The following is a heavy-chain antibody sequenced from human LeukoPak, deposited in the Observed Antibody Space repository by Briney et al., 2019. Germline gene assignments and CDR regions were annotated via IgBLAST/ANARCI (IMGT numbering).Heavy chain of an antibody. V-gene: IGHV4-39*01. J-gene: IGHJ5*02. CDR1: GGSISSSSYY. CDR3: ARHPFDYDFWSGYYRGSWFDP. Sequence: PSETLSLTCTVSGGSISSSSYYWGWIRQPPGKGLEWIGRIYYSGSTYYNPSLKSRVTISVDTSKNQFSLKLSSVTAADTAVYYCARHPFDYDFWSGYYRGSWFDPWGQGTLVTVSS. CDR2: IYYSGST. D-gene: IGHD3-3*01.